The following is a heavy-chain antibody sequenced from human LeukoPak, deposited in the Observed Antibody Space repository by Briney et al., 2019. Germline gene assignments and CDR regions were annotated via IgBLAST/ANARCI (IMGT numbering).Heavy chain of an antibody. Sequence: SETLSLTCTVSGDSINNYYWSWIRQPPGKGLEWIGFIYYSGSANYNPSLKSRVTMSVDTSKNQFSLKLSSVTAADTAVYYCARADSYVSVSYLQSMLYYFDYWGQGTLVTVSS. CDR1: GDSINNYY. D-gene: IGHD3-10*01. V-gene: IGHV4-59*01. CDR3: ARADSYVSVSYLQSMLYYFDY. J-gene: IGHJ4*02. CDR2: IYYSGSA.